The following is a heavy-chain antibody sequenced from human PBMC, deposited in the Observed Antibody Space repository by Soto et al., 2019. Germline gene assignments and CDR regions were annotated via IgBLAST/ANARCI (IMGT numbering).Heavy chain of an antibody. CDR3: ARGQTVGRTVGAFDI. J-gene: IGHJ3*02. CDR2: IYPGDSDT. CDR1: GYSFSTYY. D-gene: IGHD1-26*01. V-gene: IGHV5-51*01. Sequence: EVQLVQSGAEVKKPGESLKISCKGSGYSFSTYYIGWVCQMPGKGLECMGIIYPGDSDTRYSPSFQGQVLISVDKAISTAYLHWGSLESSDTAVYYCARGQTVGRTVGAFDIWGQGTVVTVPS.